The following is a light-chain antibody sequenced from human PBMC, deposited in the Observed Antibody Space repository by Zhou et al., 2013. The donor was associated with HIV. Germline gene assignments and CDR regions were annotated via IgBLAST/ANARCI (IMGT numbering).Light chain of an antibody. V-gene: IGKV3-20*01. Sequence: EIVMTQSPATLSVSPGERATLSCRASHTVTSNYLAWYQHKPGQGPKVLIFGASTRANGIPDRFSGSGSGTEFTLTISRLEPEDFAVYYCQHYGVSPYTFGPGTKLEI. CDR1: HTVTSNY. J-gene: IGKJ2*01. CDR3: QHYGVSPYT. CDR2: GAS.